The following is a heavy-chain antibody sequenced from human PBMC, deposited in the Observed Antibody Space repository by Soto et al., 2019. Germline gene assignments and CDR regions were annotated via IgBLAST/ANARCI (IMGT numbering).Heavy chain of an antibody. V-gene: IGHV1-3*01. Sequence: SVKVSCKASGDTFSHYALHWVRQAPGQRPEWMGWINAGNGDTRFSQTFQGRLTLTRDTSATTAYMELGSLTSEDTAVYYCATTCDSSTYYSPACTEYFHHWGQGTLVTVS. D-gene: IGHD3-22*01. CDR3: ATTCDSSTYYSPACTEYFHH. CDR1: GDTFSHYA. CDR2: INAGNGDT. J-gene: IGHJ1*01.